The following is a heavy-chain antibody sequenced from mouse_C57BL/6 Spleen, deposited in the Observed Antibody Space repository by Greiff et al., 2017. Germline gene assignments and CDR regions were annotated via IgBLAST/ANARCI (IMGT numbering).Heavy chain of an antibody. CDR1: GYTFTDYN. CDR2: INPNNGGT. Sequence: EVKLQQSGPDLVKPGASVKLSCTASGYTFTDYNMHWVKQSHGKSLEWIGYINPNNGGTSYNQKFKGKATLTVNKSSSTAYMELRSLTSEDSEVYYCATYEYLDVWGKGTTVTVSS. J-gene: IGHJ1*03. D-gene: IGHD2-3*01. V-gene: IGHV1-22*01. CDR3: ATYEYLDV.